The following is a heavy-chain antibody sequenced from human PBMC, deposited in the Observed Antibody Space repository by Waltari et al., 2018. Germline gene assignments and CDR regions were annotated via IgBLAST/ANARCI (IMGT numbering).Heavy chain of an antibody. D-gene: IGHD6-6*01. CDR2: ISPTSTTI. CDR1: GFTFGTYS. Sequence: EVQLVESGGGLIQPGGSLRLSWAASGFTFGTYSMNWVRQAPGKGLEWVSYISPTSTTIYYADSVKGRFTISRDNAKNTLYLQMNSLRAEDTAVYYCARIAALFLLDYWGQGTLVTVSS. V-gene: IGHV3-48*04. J-gene: IGHJ4*02. CDR3: ARIAALFLLDY.